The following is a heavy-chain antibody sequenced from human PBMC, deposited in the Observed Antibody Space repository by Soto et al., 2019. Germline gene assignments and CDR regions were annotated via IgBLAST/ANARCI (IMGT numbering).Heavy chain of an antibody. D-gene: IGHD3-9*01. CDR2: ISGSGGST. CDR3: AKVVARSYYDILTGYFDY. J-gene: IGHJ4*02. V-gene: IGHV3-23*01. Sequence: GGSLRLSCAASGFTFSSYAMSWVRQAPGKGLEWVSAISGSGGSTYYADSVKGRFTISRDNSKNTLYLQMNSLRAEDTAVYYCAKVVARSYYDILTGYFDYWGQGTLVTVSS. CDR1: GFTFSSYA.